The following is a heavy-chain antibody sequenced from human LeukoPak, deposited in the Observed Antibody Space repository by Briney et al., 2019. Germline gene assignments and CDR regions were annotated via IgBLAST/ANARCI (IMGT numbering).Heavy chain of an antibody. CDR1: GYSFTSYG. D-gene: IGHD5-12*01. Sequence: ASVKVSCKSSGYSFTSYGINWVRQAPGQGLEWMGWISTDNGNTDYAQNLQGRVTMTTDTSTSTAYMGLRSLRSDDTAVYYCARDDALVATGSFDYWGQGTLVTVSS. CDR3: ARDDALVATGSFDY. V-gene: IGHV1-18*04. J-gene: IGHJ4*02. CDR2: ISTDNGNT.